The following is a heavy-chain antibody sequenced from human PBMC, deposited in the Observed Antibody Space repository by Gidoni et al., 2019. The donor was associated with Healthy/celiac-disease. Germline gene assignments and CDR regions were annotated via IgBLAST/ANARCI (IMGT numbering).Heavy chain of an antibody. CDR1: GGSISSSSYY. J-gene: IGHJ2*01. D-gene: IGHD2-2*02. CDR2: IYYSGST. CDR3: ARLQLLHPNWYFDL. Sequence: QLQLQESAPGLVKPSETPSPTCTASGGSISSSSYYWGWIRQPPGKGLEWIGSIYYSGSTYYNPSLKSRVTISVDTSKNQFSLKLSSVTAADTAVYYCARLQLLHPNWYFDLWGRGTLVTVSS. V-gene: IGHV4-39*01.